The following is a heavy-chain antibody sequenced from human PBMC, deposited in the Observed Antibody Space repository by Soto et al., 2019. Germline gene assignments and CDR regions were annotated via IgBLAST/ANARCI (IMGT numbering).Heavy chain of an antibody. D-gene: IGHD3-3*01. J-gene: IGHJ5*02. CDR1: GGYISSYY. V-gene: IGHV4-59*01. Sequence: SETLSLTCTVSGGYISSYYWSWIRQPPGKGLEWIGYIYYSGSTNYNPSLKSRVTISVDTSKNQFSLKLSSVTAADTAVYYCAKVNDFWTGYYSTNWFDPWGQGTLVTVSS. CDR3: AKVNDFWTGYYSTNWFDP. CDR2: IYYSGST.